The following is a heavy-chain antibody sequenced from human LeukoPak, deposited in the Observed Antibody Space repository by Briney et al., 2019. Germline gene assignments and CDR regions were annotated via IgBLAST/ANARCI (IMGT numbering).Heavy chain of an antibody. J-gene: IGHJ6*02. CDR2: INPNSGGT. V-gene: IGHV1-2*02. CDR1: GYTFTGYY. Sequence: ASVKVSCKASGYTFTGYYMHWVRQPPGQGLEWMGWINPNSGGTNYAQKFQGRVTMTRDTSISTAYMELSRLRSDDTAVYYCASIRRAYYYYYGMDVWGQGTTVTVSS. CDR3: ASIRRAYYYYYGMDV.